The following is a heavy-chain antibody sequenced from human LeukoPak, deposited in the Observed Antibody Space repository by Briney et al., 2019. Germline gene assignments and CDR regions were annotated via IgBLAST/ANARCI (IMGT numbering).Heavy chain of an antibody. D-gene: IGHD1-1*01. CDR1: GFTFSNAW. Sequence: GGSLRLSCAASGFTFSNAWMSWVRQAPGKGLEWVGRIKSKTDGGTTDYAAPVKGRFTISRDDSKNTLYLQMNSPKTEDTAVYYCTTDPGQVPDYYYYGMDVWGQGTTVTVSS. V-gene: IGHV3-15*01. CDR3: TTDPGQVPDYYYYGMDV. J-gene: IGHJ6*02. CDR2: IKSKTDGGTT.